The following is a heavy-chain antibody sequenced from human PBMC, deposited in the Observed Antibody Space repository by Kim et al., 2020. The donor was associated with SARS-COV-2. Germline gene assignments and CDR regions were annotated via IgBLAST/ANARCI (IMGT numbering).Heavy chain of an antibody. CDR2: IKSKTDGGTT. CDR3: TTDRPHGVLVVPAAKGWFDP. CDR1: GFTFNNAW. V-gene: IGHV3-15*01. J-gene: IGHJ5*02. Sequence: GGSLRLSCAASGFTFNNAWMSWVRQAPGKGLEWVGRIKSKTDGGTTDYAAPVKGRFTISRDDSKNTLYLQMNSLKTEDTAVYYCTTDRPHGVLVVPAAKGWFDPWGQGTLVTVSS. D-gene: IGHD2-2*01.